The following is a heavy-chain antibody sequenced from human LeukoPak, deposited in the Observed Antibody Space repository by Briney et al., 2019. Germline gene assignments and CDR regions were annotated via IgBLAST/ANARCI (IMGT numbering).Heavy chain of an antibody. V-gene: IGHV1-46*01. Sequence: ASVKVSCKASGYTFTSYYLHWVRQAPGQGLEWMGIIYPSGGGTSYAQKFQGRVTITRDTSASTAYMELSSLRSEDTAVYYCARDSDCSSTSCENQYYYYYGMDVWGQGTTVTVSS. J-gene: IGHJ6*02. CDR3: ARDSDCSSTSCENQYYYYYGMDV. CDR2: IYPSGGGT. D-gene: IGHD2-2*01. CDR1: GYTFTSYY.